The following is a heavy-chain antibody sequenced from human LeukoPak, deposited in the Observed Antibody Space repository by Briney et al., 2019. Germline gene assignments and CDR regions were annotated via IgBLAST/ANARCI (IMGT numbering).Heavy chain of an antibody. CDR3: ARDLDDYSNAT. CDR1: GYTFTSYG. J-gene: IGHJ3*01. Sequence: ASVKVSCKASGYTFTSYGISWVRQAPGQGLEWMGWINPNSGGTNYAQKFQGRVTMTRDTSISTAYMELSRLRSDDTAVYYCARDLDDYSNATWGQGTMVTVSS. D-gene: IGHD4-11*01. CDR2: INPNSGGT. V-gene: IGHV1-2*02.